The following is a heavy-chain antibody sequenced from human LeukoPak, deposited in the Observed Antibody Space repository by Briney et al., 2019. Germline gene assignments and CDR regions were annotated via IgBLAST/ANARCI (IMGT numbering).Heavy chain of an antibody. CDR2: IVVGSGNT. CDR3: AASSPITIFGVFGMDV. D-gene: IGHD3-3*01. Sequence: TSVTVSCKASGFTFTSYAMQWVRQAPGQRLEWIGWIVVGSGNTNYAQKFQERVTITRDMSTSTAYMELSILRSEDTAVYYCAASSPITIFGVFGMDVWGQGTTVTVSS. CDR1: GFTFTSYA. J-gene: IGHJ6*02. V-gene: IGHV1-58*02.